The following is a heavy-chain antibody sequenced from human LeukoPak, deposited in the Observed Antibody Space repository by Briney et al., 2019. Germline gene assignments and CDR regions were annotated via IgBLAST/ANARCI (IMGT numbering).Heavy chain of an antibody. J-gene: IGHJ4*02. CDR1: GGSFSAYY. Sequence: SETLSLTCAVSGGSFSAYYWSWIRQSPGKGLEWIGEINHTGGTNYNPSLKSRVTISVGTPKNQFSLWLSSVTAADTAVYYCAGGGSSWYIDYWGQGTLVIVSS. CDR3: AGGGSSWYIDY. CDR2: INHTGGT. V-gene: IGHV4-34*01. D-gene: IGHD6-13*01.